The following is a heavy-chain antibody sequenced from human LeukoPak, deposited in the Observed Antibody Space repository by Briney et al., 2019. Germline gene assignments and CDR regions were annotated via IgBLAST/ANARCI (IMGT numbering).Heavy chain of an antibody. CDR2: IYHSAST. D-gene: IGHD3-10*01. CDR1: GGSISSGGYS. CDR3: ASLTFSGRGNWFDP. J-gene: IGHJ5*02. Sequence: SETLSLTCAVSGGSISSGGYSWSWIRQPPGKGLEWIGYIYHSASTYYNPSLKSRVTISVDRSKNQFSLKLSSVTAADTAVYYWASLTFSGRGNWFDPWGQGTLVTVSS. V-gene: IGHV4-30-2*01.